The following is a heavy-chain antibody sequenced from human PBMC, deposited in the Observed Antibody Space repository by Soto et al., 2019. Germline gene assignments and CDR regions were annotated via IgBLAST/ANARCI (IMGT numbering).Heavy chain of an antibody. V-gene: IGHV4-34*01. J-gene: IGHJ4*02. CDR2: INHSGST. Sequence: PSETLSLTCAVYGGSFSGYYWSWIRQPPGTGLEWIGEINHSGSTNYNPSLKSRVTISVDTSKNQFSLKLSSVTAADTAVYYCARESVAAAAISFDYWGQGTLVTVSS. CDR3: ARESVAAAAISFDY. CDR1: GGSFSGYY. D-gene: IGHD2-2*01.